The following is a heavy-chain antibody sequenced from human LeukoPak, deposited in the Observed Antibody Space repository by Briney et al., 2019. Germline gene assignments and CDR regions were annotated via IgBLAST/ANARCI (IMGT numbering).Heavy chain of an antibody. Sequence: GRSLRLSCAASGFTFSSYGMHWVRQAPGKGLEWVAVISYDASNKYYADSVKGRFTISRDNSKNTLYLQMNSLRAEDTAVYYCASSFDYDSSGYYGVDYWGQGTLVTVSS. CDR1: GFTFSSYG. J-gene: IGHJ4*02. CDR3: ASSFDYDSSGYYGVDY. D-gene: IGHD3-22*01. CDR2: ISYDASNK. V-gene: IGHV3-30*03.